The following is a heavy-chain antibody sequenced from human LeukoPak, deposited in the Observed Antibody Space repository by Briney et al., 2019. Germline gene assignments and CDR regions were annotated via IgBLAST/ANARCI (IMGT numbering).Heavy chain of an antibody. CDR2: IKQDGSEK. J-gene: IGHJ4*02. CDR3: ARGLTNIMGVTDVYVY. Sequence: QPGGSLRLSCAASGFTFSSYWMSWVRQAPGKGLEWVANIKQDGSEKYYVDSVKGRFTISRDNAKNSLYLQMNSLRTEDTAVYYCARGLTNIMGVTDVYVYWGQGTLVTVSS. D-gene: IGHD1-26*01. V-gene: IGHV3-7*01. CDR1: GFTFSSYW.